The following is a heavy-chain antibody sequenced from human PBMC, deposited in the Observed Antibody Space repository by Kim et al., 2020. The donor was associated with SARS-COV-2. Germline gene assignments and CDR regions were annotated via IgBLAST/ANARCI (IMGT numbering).Heavy chain of an antibody. CDR1: GFTFSSYS. Sequence: GGSLRLSCAASGFTFSSYSMNWVRQAPGKGLEWVSSISSSSSYIYYADSVKGRFTISRDNAKNSLYLQMNSLRAEDTAVYYCARDLGDEYGYGYWFDPWGQGTLVTVSS. D-gene: IGHD5-18*01. V-gene: IGHV3-21*01. CDR2: ISSSSSYI. CDR3: ARDLGDEYGYGYWFDP. J-gene: IGHJ5*02.